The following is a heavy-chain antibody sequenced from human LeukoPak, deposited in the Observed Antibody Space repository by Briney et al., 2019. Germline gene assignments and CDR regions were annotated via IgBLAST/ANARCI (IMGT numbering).Heavy chain of an antibody. Sequence: SETLSLTCAVYGGSFSGYYWSWIRQPPGKGLEWIGEINHSGSTNYNPSLKSRVTISVDTSKNQFSLKLSSVTAADTAVYYCARPKRPGYSSSWWAYWGQGTLVTVSS. CDR3: ARPKRPGYSSSWWAY. V-gene: IGHV4-34*01. D-gene: IGHD6-13*01. J-gene: IGHJ4*02. CDR2: INHSGST. CDR1: GGSFSGYY.